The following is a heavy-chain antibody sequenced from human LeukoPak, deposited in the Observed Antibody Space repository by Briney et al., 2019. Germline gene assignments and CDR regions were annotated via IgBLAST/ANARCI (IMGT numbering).Heavy chain of an antibody. Sequence: SETLSLTCAVYGGSFSGYYWSWIRQPPGKGLEWIGEINHSGSTNYNPSLKSRVTISEDTSKNQFSLKLSSVTAADTAVYYCARVRNLRNWFDPWGQGILVTVSS. J-gene: IGHJ5*02. CDR1: GGSFSGYY. V-gene: IGHV4-34*01. CDR2: INHSGST. CDR3: ARVRNLRNWFDP.